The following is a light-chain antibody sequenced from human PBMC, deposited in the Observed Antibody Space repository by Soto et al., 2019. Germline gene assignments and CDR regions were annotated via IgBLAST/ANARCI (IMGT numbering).Light chain of an antibody. Sequence: EIVLTQSPGTLSLSPGERATLSCRASQSVSSSYLAWYQQKPGQAPRLLIYGASTRATGIPARFSGSGSGTEFTLTISRLEPEDFAVYYCQQYNNWPPWTFGQGTKVDIK. CDR3: QQYNNWPPWT. V-gene: IGKV3-20*01. CDR1: QSVSSSY. J-gene: IGKJ1*01. CDR2: GAS.